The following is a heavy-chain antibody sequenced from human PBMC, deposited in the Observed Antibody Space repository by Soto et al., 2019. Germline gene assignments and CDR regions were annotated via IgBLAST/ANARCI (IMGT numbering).Heavy chain of an antibody. CDR3: ARAQRRYGEPASDY. D-gene: IGHD2-21*01. CDR1: GFTFTGYY. Sequence: GASVKVSCKASGFTFTGYYIHWVRQAPGQGLDWMGWIKSNGGDPKYAQKFEDRVTMTRDTSMNTVYMEFSRLRSDDTAVYYCARAQRRYGEPASDYWGQGTMVNVSS. J-gene: IGHJ4*02. CDR2: IKSNGGDP. V-gene: IGHV1-2*02.